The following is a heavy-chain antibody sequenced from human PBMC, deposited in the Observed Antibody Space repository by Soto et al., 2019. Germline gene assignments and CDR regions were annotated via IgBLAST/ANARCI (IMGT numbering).Heavy chain of an antibody. D-gene: IGHD6-13*01. CDR1: GFTLSSYA. J-gene: IGHJ6*03. Sequence: GGSLRLSCAASGFTLSSYAMSWVRQAPGKGLEWVSAISGSGGSTYYADSVKGRFTISRDNSKNTLYLQMNSLRAEDTAVYYCAKGTISSSWYSYYMDVWGKGTTVTVSS. CDR3: AKGTISSSWYSYYMDV. CDR2: ISGSGGST. V-gene: IGHV3-23*01.